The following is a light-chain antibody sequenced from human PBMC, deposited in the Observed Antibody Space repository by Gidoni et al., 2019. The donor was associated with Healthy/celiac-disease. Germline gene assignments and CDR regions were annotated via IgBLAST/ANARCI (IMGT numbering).Light chain of an antibody. CDR2: KAS. Sequence: DIQMTQSPSTLSASVGDRVTITCRASQGISSWLAWYQQKPGKAPKLLIYKASSLDRGVPSRFSGSGSGTEFTLTISSLQPDDFATYYCQQYNSFPFTFGPGTKVDIK. J-gene: IGKJ3*01. V-gene: IGKV1-5*03. CDR1: QGISSW. CDR3: QQYNSFPFT.